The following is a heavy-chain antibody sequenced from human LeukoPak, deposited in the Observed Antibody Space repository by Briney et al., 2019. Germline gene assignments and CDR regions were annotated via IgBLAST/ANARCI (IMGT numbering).Heavy chain of an antibody. Sequence: ASVKVSCKASGYTFTGYYMHWVRRAPGQGLEWMGWINPNSGGTNYAQKFQGRVTMTRDTSISTAYMELSRLRSDDTAVYYCARDSIAAAGIDYWGQGTLVTVSS. CDR2: INPNSGGT. D-gene: IGHD6-13*01. CDR1: GYTFTGYY. J-gene: IGHJ4*02. CDR3: ARDSIAAAGIDY. V-gene: IGHV1-2*02.